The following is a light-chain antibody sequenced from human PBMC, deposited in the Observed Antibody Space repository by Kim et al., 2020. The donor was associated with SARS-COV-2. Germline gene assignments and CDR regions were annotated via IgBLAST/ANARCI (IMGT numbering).Light chain of an antibody. V-gene: IGLV3-1*01. Sequence: VSLSQGQTASITGSKVRYGDKYGCWYQQKPGPAPVMFIYNDSQRPSGMPGRCSGSSSGNTVTLSVSGTMAMDDAYYHCQAWNSGVVFGGGTQLTVL. J-gene: IGLJ2*01. CDR3: QAWNSGVV. CDR1: RYGDKY. CDR2: NDS.